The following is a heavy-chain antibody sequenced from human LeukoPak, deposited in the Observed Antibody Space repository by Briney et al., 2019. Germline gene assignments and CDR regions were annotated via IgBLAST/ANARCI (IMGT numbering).Heavy chain of an antibody. CDR2: TCARSKWFN. V-gene: IGHV6-1*01. J-gene: IGHJ4*02. CDR3: ERGTGSLDY. CDR1: GDSVSSKSAS. Sequence: SQTLSLTCAISGDSVSSKSASWNWIRQSPSRGLEWLGRTCARSKWFNDYAVSVKSRISINPDTSKNQFSLHLTSVTPDDTAVYFWERGTGSLDYGGQGPRVTVSS. D-gene: IGHD1-26*01.